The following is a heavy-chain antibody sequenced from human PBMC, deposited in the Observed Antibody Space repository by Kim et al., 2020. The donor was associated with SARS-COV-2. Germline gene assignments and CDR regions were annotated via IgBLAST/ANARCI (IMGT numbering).Heavy chain of an antibody. J-gene: IGHJ4*02. V-gene: IGHV3-33*05. CDR3: SRGQGGSYFGFDY. D-gene: IGHD1-26*01. Sequence: GGSLRLSCAASGFTFSSYGMHWVRQAPGKGLEWVAVISYDGSNKYYADSVKGRFTISRDNSKNTLYLQMNSLSVEDTAVYYCSRGQGGSYFGFDYWGQGT. CDR2: ISYDGSNK. CDR1: GFTFSSYG.